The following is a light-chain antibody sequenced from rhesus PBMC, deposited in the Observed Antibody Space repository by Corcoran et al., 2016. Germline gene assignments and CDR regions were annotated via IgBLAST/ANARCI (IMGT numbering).Light chain of an antibody. V-gene: IGKV1-74*01. CDR3: QHGYGTPLT. J-gene: IGKJ4*01. CDR2: KAS. Sequence: DIQMTQSPSSLSASVGDRVTITCRASENVNNYLNWYQQKPGKAPKLLIYKASTLPSGVPSRFSGSGSGTDYTFTISSLQPEDVATYYCQHGYGTPLTFGGGTKVELK. CDR1: ENVNNY.